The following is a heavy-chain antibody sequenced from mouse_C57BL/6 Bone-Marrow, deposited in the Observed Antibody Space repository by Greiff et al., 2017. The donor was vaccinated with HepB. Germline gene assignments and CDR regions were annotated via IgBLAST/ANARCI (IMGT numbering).Heavy chain of an antibody. CDR1: GFTFSDFY. CDR2: SRNKANDYTT. J-gene: IGHJ1*03. CDR3: ARDAAYWYFDV. Sequence: EVQLVDSGGGLVQSGRSLRLSCATSGFTFSDFYMEWVRQAPGKGLEWIAASRNKANDYTTEYSASVKGRFIVSRDTSQSILYLQMNALRAEDTAIYYCARDAAYWYFDVWGTGTTVTVSS. V-gene: IGHV7-1*01.